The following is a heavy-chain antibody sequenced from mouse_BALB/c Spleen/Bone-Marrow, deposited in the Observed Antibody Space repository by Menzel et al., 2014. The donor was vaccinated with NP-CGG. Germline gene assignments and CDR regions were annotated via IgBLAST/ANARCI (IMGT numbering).Heavy chain of an antibody. J-gene: IGHJ3*01. CDR3: TRPNGNWFAY. CDR1: GYTFTSYY. D-gene: IGHD2-1*01. V-gene: IGHV1S81*02. CDR2: INPSNGGT. Sequence: QVQLKQSGAELVKPGASVKLSCKASGYTFTSYYIYWVKQRPGQGLEWIGEINPSNGGTNFNEKFKSKATLTVDKSSSTAYMQLSSLTSEDSAVYYCTRPNGNWFAYWGQGTLVTVSA.